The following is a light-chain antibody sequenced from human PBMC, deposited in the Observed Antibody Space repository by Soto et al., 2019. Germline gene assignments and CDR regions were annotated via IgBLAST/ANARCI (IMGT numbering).Light chain of an antibody. J-gene: IGKJ1*01. CDR3: QQYNSYSWT. CDR2: DAS. CDR1: QSISGW. V-gene: IGKV1-5*01. Sequence: DIQMTQSPPTLSASVGDRVTITCRASQSISGWLAWYQQKPGKAPKLLIYDASNLEGGVPSRFSGTGSGTEFTLTISSLQPDDFATYYCQQYNSYSWTFGQGTKVDIK.